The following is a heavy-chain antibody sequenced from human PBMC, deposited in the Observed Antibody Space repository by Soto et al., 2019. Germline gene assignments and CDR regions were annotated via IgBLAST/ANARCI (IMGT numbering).Heavy chain of an antibody. D-gene: IGHD5-12*01. V-gene: IGHV3-11*05. CDR3: ARDGRYSGYDPPDY. CDR1: GFTFSDYY. CDR2: ISSSSSYT. Sequence: QVQLVESGGGLVKPGGSLRLSCAASGFTFSDYYMSWIRQAPGKGLEWVSYISSSSSYTNYADSVKGRFTISRDNTKNSLYLQMNSLRAEDTAVYYCARDGRYSGYDPPDYWGQGTLVTVSS. J-gene: IGHJ4*02.